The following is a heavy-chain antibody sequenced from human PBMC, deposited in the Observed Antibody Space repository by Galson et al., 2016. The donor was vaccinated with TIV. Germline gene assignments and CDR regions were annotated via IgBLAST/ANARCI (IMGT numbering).Heavy chain of an antibody. Sequence: SVKVSCKASGGTFSDYGISWVRQAPGQGLEWMGRIIPIFHSAKSAQKFQDRVTITADESMSTVYMELSSLRSEDTAVYYCARSGDYGDYWGQGTLVTVSS. D-gene: IGHD4-17*01. J-gene: IGHJ4*02. V-gene: IGHV1-69*13. CDR2: IIPIFHSA. CDR1: GGTFSDYG. CDR3: ARSGDYGDY.